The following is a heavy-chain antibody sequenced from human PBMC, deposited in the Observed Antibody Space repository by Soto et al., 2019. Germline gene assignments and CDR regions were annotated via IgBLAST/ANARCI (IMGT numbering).Heavy chain of an antibody. CDR2: FDPEDGET. D-gene: IGHD6-19*01. CDR1: GYTLTELS. CDR3: ATKKRSSGWYVRYYYGMDV. J-gene: IGHJ6*02. Sequence: ASVKVSCKVSGYTLTELSMHWVRQAPGKGLEWMGGFDPEDGETIYAQKFQGRVTMTEDTSTDTAYMELSSLRSEDTAVYYCATKKRSSGWYVRYYYGMDVWGQGTTVTVSS. V-gene: IGHV1-24*01.